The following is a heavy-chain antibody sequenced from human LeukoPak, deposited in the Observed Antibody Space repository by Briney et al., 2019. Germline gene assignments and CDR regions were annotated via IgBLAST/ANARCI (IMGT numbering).Heavy chain of an antibody. CDR3: ASISYGDYEH. V-gene: IGHV3-7*05. J-gene: IGHJ1*01. CDR1: GFTFGSYW. CDR2: IRQDGSEK. D-gene: IGHD4-17*01. Sequence: GGSLRPSCVASGFTFGSYWMNWVRQAPGKGLEWVANIRQDGSEKKYVDSVKGRFTISRDNAKNALYLQMNSLRAEDTAVYYCASISYGDYEHWGQGTLVTVSS.